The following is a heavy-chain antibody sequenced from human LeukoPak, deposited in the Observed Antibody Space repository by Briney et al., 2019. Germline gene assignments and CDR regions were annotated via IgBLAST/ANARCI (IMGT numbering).Heavy chain of an antibody. CDR3: AKAVKAGFAHSSGWYLGY. V-gene: IGHV3-9*01. CDR2: ISWNSGNM. Sequence: PGGSLRLSCAASGFTFDDSAMHWVRQAPGKGLEWVSGISWNSGNMGYADSVKGRFTISRDNAKNSLYLQMNSLRAEDTALYYCAKAVKAGFAHSSGWYLGYWGQGTLVTVSS. D-gene: IGHD6-19*01. J-gene: IGHJ4*02. CDR1: GFTFDDSA.